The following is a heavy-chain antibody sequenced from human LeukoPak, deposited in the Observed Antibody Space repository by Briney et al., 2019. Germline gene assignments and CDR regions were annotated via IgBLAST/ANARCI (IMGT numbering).Heavy chain of an antibody. CDR2: ISSSSSYI. D-gene: IGHD2-2*01. Sequence: GGSLRLSCAASGFTFSSYSMNGFGQAPGKGLEWVSSISSSSSYIYYADSVKGRFTISRDNAKNSLYLQMNSLRAEDTAVYYCAREDKQYQINYWGQGTLVTVSS. J-gene: IGHJ4*02. CDR1: GFTFSSYS. CDR3: AREDKQYQINY. V-gene: IGHV3-21*01.